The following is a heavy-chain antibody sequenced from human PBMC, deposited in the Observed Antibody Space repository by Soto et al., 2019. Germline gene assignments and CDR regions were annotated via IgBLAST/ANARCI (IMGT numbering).Heavy chain of an antibody. D-gene: IGHD6-13*01. Sequence: ASVKVSCTSSGYTFSNYGISWVRQAPGQGPEWMGWISGYNGDTKYAQTLQDRVTMTTDTSTSTAYMKVRSLRYDDTAVYYCTRGGSSWSTEYYQHWGQGTLVTVS. V-gene: IGHV1-18*01. CDR1: GYTFSNYG. CDR2: ISGYNGDT. CDR3: TRGGSSWSTEYYQH. J-gene: IGHJ1*01.